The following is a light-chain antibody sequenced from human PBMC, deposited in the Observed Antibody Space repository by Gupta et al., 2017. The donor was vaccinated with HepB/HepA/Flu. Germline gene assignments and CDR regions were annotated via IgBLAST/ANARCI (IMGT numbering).Light chain of an antibody. CDR2: AAS. CDR1: QTVRSF. J-gene: IGKJ2*04. V-gene: IGKV1-39*01. Sequence: DIQFTQSPSSLSASVGDRVTITCRASQTVRSFLNWYQQKPGKAPNLLIYAASTLQSGVPLRFSGSGYGTDFSLTSTKLQPEDFATYYCQQSYSSLWSFGQGTKLEI. CDR3: QQSYSSLWS.